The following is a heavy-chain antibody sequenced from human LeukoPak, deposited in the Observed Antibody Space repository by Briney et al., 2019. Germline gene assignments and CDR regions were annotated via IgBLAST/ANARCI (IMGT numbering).Heavy chain of an antibody. CDR3: ARDPPAVALNTYA. J-gene: IGHJ5*02. CDR1: GFSVSNNN. V-gene: IGHV3-66*01. D-gene: IGHD6-13*01. CDR2: IYRGGDT. Sequence: GGPLRLSCAASGFSVSNNNINWVHQAPGKRLECVSFIYRGGDTSYADSVKGRFTVSRDHSKNTLYLQMNSLRAEDTAVYYCARDPPAVALNTYAWGQGTLVIVSS.